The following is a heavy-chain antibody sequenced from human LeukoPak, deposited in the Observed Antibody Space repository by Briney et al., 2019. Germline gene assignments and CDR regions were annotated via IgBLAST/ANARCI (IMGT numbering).Heavy chain of an antibody. V-gene: IGHV3-33*01. CDR3: ERDHDVMAYVGLGHY. D-gene: IGHD5-12*01. CDR1: GFTFCFYG. CDR2: IWYYGSKI. J-gene: IGHJ4*02. Sequence: PGGSLRLSCAASGFTFCFYGVQWVRQAPGEGLEWVAVIWYYGSKISYADSVKGRFTISRDNSKNTLHLEVHSLSGEHRAVFYCERDHDVMAYVGLGHYWGQGSRDSVSS.